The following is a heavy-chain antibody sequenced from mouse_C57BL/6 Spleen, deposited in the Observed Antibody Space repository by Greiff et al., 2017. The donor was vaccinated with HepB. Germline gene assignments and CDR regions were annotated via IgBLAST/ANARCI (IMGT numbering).Heavy chain of an antibody. CDR2: ISSGGSYT. CDR1: GFTFSSYG. V-gene: IGHV5-6*01. J-gene: IGHJ4*01. CDR3: ARHGGAMDD. Sequence: EVKLVESGGDLVKPGGSLKLSCAASGFTFSSYGMSWVRQTPDKRLEWVATISSGGSYTYYPDSVKGRFTISRDNAKNTLYLQMSSLKSEDTAMYYCARHGGAMDDWGQGTSVTVSS.